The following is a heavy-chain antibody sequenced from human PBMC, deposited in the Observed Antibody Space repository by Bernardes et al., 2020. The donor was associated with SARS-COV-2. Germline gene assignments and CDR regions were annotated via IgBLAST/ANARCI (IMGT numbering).Heavy chain of an antibody. D-gene: IGHD3-3*01. CDR3: ARAPALITIFGVVTHDYYMDV. Sequence: ASVKVSCKASGYTFTGYYMHWVRQAPGQGLEWMGWINPNSGGTNYAQKFQGRVTMTRDSSISTAYMELSRLRSDDTAVYYCARAPALITIFGVVTHDYYMDVWGKGTTVTVSS. CDR1: GYTFTGYY. V-gene: IGHV1-2*02. J-gene: IGHJ6*03. CDR2: INPNSGGT.